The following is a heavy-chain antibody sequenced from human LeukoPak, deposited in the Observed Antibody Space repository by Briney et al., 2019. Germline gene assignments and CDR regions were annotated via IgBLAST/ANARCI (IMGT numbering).Heavy chain of an antibody. D-gene: IGHD3-9*01. CDR1: GFTFSSYS. J-gene: IGHJ6*04. V-gene: IGHV3-21*01. CDR3: ARDHLADILTGYSLNYYYGMDV. CDR2: ISSSSSYI. Sequence: PGGSLRLSCAASGFTFSSYSMNWVRPAPGKGLEWVSSISSSSSYIYYADSVKGRFTISRDNAKNSLCLQMNSLRAEDTAAYYCARDHLADILTGYSLNYYYGMDVWGKGTTVTVSS.